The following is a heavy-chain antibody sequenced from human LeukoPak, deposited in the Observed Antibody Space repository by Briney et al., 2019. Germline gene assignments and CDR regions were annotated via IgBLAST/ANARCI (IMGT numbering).Heavy chain of an antibody. J-gene: IGHJ3*02. V-gene: IGHV4-59*01. CDR2: IYYSGST. D-gene: IGHD3-10*01. Sequence: SETLSLTCTVSGGSISSYYWSWIRQPPGKRLEWIGYIYYSGSTNYNPSLKSRVTISVDTSKNQFSLKLSSVTAADTAVYCCARDYGSGSYYNFHDAFDIWGQGTMVTVSS. CDR1: GGSISSYY. CDR3: ARDYGSGSYYNFHDAFDI.